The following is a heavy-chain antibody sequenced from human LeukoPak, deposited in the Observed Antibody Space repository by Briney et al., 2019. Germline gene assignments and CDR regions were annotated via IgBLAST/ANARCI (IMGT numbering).Heavy chain of an antibody. CDR1: GYTFTSYG. D-gene: IGHD1-26*01. Sequence: ASVKVSCKASGYTFTSYGINWVRQAPGQGLEWMGWISAYNGNTDYAQKFQARVTITADESTSTAYMELSSLRSEDTAVYYCARVGRYSGSYYDYWGQGTLVTVSS. J-gene: IGHJ4*02. CDR3: ARVGRYSGSYYDY. V-gene: IGHV1-18*01. CDR2: ISAYNGNT.